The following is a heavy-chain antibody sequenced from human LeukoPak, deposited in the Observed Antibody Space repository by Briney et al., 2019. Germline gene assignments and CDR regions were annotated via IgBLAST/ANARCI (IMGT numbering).Heavy chain of an antibody. CDR2: ISYDGSNK. CDR1: GLTFSSYG. D-gene: IGHD1-26*01. CDR3: AKIDVGATMTGFDY. Sequence: GGSLRLSCAASGLTFSSYGMHWVRQAPGKGLEWVAVISYDGSNKYYADSVKGRLTISRDNSKNTLYLQMNSLRAEDTAVYYCAKIDVGATMTGFDYWGQGTLVTVSS. V-gene: IGHV3-30*18. J-gene: IGHJ4*02.